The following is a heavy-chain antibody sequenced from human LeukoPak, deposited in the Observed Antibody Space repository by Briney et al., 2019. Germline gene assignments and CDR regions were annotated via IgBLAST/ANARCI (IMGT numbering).Heavy chain of an antibody. CDR3: ARAYYYDISGPISAFDL. J-gene: IGHJ3*01. D-gene: IGHD3-22*01. CDR1: GYTFTVYF. CDR2: INPHSGDT. Sequence: GASVKVSCKASGYTFTVYFLHWMRQAPGQGLELLGWINPHSGDTKYEQKFQGRVTMTRGTPITTAYMQLNSLTSDDTALYYCARAYYYDISGPISAFDLWGQGTMVTVSS. V-gene: IGHV1-2*02.